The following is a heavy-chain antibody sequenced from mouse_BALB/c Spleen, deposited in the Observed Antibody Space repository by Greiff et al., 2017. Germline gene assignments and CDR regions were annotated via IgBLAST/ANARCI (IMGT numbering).Heavy chain of an antibody. D-gene: IGHD2-14*01. CDR1: GFTFNTNA. V-gene: IGHV10S3*01. CDR2: IRSKSNNYAT. Sequence: GGGLVQPKGSLKLSCAASGFTFNTNAMNWVRQAPGKGLEWVARIRSKSNNYATYYADSVKDRFTISRDDSQSMLYLQMNNLKTEDTAMYYCVRDSIGWYFDVWGAGTTVTVSS. CDR3: VRDSIGWYFDV. J-gene: IGHJ1*01.